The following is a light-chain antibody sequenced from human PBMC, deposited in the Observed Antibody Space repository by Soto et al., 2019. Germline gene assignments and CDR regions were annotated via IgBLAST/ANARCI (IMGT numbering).Light chain of an antibody. V-gene: IGKV1-39*01. CDR2: TTS. CDR3: QQTYTLPPT. J-gene: IGKJ1*01. CDR1: QKVSNF. Sequence: DIQMTQSPSSLSASVGDSFTIACRASQKVSNFLNWYQHKPGKGPTLLIFTTSTLHSGVPSRFSGSGSGTEFTLTINGPQPEDFATYYCQQTYTLPPTFGQGTKVDIK.